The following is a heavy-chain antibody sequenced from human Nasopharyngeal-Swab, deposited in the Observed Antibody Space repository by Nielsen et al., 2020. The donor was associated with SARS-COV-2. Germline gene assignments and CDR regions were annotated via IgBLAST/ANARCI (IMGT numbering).Heavy chain of an antibody. Sequence: GESLKISCTTSGFTFGDYAMSWFRQAPGKGLEWVGFNRSKTYGGAPENVASVKGRFTISRDGAERIAYLQMNSLETEDTGVYYCARSVGSFYGQGAFDIWGQGTMVTVSS. J-gene: IGHJ3*02. D-gene: IGHD1-26*01. CDR3: ARSVGSFYGQGAFDI. V-gene: IGHV3-49*01. CDR1: GFTFGDYA. CDR2: NRSKTYGGAP.